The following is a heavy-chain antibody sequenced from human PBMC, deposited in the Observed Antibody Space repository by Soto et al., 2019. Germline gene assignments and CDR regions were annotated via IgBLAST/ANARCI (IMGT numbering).Heavy chain of an antibody. CDR2: IVSDGSAI. CDR1: GFPFSFYG. D-gene: IGHD3-3*02. J-gene: IGHJ3*02. Sequence: GWSLRLSCAVSGFPFSFYGFHWVRQSPGKGLEWLGVIVSDGSAIYHADSLEGRFFISRDNSKDILYLQMNSLRVEDTAVYYCARDDAFDNENGFDMWGQGTMVTLSS. V-gene: IGHV3-33*01. CDR3: ARDDAFDNENGFDM.